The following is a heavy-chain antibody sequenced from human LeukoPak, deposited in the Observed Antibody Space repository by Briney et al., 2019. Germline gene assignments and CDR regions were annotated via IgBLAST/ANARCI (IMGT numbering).Heavy chain of an antibody. Sequence: PGGSLRLSCAASGFTFSNAWMSWVRQAPGKGLEWVGRIKSKTDGGTTDYAAPVKGRFTISRDDSKNTLYLQMNRLKTEDTAVYYCTTGRPDGIAVAGPWDYYYYGMDVWGQGTTVTVSS. J-gene: IGHJ6*02. CDR2: IKSKTDGGTT. D-gene: IGHD6-19*01. CDR3: TTGRPDGIAVAGPWDYYYYGMDV. CDR1: GFTFSNAW. V-gene: IGHV3-15*01.